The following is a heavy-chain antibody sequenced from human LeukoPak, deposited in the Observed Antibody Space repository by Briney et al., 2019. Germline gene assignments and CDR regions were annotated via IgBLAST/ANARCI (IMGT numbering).Heavy chain of an antibody. Sequence: GGSLRLSCAASGFTFSSYAMHWVRQAPGKGLEYVSAISSNGGSTYYANSVKGRFTISRDNSKNTLYLQMGSLRAEDMAVYYCARGYDFWSGYWSHSDYWGQGTLVAVSS. CDR3: ARGYDFWSGYWSHSDY. V-gene: IGHV3-64*01. J-gene: IGHJ4*02. D-gene: IGHD3-3*01. CDR1: GFTFSSYA. CDR2: ISSNGGST.